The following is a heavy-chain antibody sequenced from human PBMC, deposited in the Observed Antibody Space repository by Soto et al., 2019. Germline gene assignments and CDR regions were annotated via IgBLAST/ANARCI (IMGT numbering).Heavy chain of an antibody. D-gene: IGHD2-21*02. CDR2: ISSSSSYI. CDR1: GFTFSSYC. V-gene: IGHV3-21*01. Sequence: GGSLRLSCAASGFTFSSYCMHWVRQAPGKGLEWVSAISSSSSYIYYADSVKGRFTISRDNAKNTLYLQMNSLRAEDTAVHYCARDPLYCGGDCYPDYWGQGTLVTVSS. CDR3: ARDPLYCGGDCYPDY. J-gene: IGHJ4*02.